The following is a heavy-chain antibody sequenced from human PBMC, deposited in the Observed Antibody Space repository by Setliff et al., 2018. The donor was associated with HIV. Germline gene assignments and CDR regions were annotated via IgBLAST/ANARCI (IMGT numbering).Heavy chain of an antibody. J-gene: IGHJ2*01. Sequence: SQTLSLTCAVFGGSLSGYHWNWIRQPPGKGLEWIGEINHSGNTEYNSSLKSRVSISVDTSKNHLSLKLTSLTAADTAVYYCARDQRLPGVQPPYWYFDLWGRGTQVTVSS. CDR1: GGSLSGYH. D-gene: IGHD6-25*01. CDR2: INHSGNT. V-gene: IGHV4-34*01. CDR3: ARDQRLPGVQPPYWYFDL.